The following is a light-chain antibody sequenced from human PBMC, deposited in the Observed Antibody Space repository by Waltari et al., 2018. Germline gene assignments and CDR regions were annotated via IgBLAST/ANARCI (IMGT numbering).Light chain of an antibody. CDR1: QSVLYSSNNKNY. V-gene: IGKV4-1*01. J-gene: IGKJ3*01. CDR3: QQYYSIPIT. Sequence: DIVMTQSPDSLAVSLGERATINCKSSQSVLYSSNNKNYLAWYQQKPGQPPKLLIYWASTREAGVPDRFSGSGSGTAFTLTISSLQAEDVAVYYCQQYYSIPITFGPGTKVDIK. CDR2: WAS.